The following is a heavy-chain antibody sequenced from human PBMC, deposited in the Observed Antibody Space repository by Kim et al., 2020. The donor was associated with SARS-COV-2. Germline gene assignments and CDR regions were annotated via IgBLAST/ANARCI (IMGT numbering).Heavy chain of an antibody. J-gene: IGHJ4*02. Sequence: SETLSLTCTVSGGSISSGGYYWSWIRQHPGKGLEWIGYIYYSGSTYYNPSLKSRVTISVDTSKNQFSLKLSSVTAADTAVYYCARDARDTVVVPAEWGQGTLVTVSS. CDR1: GGSISSGGYY. D-gene: IGHD2-2*01. V-gene: IGHV4-31*03. CDR2: IYYSGST. CDR3: ARDARDTVVVPAE.